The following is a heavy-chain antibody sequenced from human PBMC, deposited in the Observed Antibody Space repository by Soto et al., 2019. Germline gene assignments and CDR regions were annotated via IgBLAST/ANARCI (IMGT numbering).Heavy chain of an antibody. Sequence: SVKVSCKASGGTFSSYAISWVRQAPGQGLEWMGGIIPIFGTANYAQKFQGRVTITADESTSTAYMELSSLRSEDTAVYYCARDPPHLTGNTWFDDWGQGTLVTVSS. V-gene: IGHV1-69*13. D-gene: IGHD1-7*01. J-gene: IGHJ4*02. CDR3: ARDPPHLTGNTWFDD. CDR2: IIPIFGTA. CDR1: GGTFSSYA.